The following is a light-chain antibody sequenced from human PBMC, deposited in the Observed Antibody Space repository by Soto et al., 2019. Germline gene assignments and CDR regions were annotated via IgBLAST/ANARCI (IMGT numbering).Light chain of an antibody. V-gene: IGLV1-44*01. Sequence: QSVLTQPPSASGTPGQRVTISCSGSSSNIGSNTVNWYQQLPGTAPKLLIYSNNQRPSGVPDRFSGSKSRTSASLATSGRRSEDEADYNCAAWGDSVNVYVFATRATLTV. CDR1: SSNIGSNT. CDR3: AAWGDSVNVYV. CDR2: SNN. J-gene: IGLJ1*01.